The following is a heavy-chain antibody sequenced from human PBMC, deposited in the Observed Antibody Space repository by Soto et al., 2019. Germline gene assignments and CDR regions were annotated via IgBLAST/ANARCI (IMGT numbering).Heavy chain of an antibody. CDR2: INPDSGAT. D-gene: IGHD2-8*02. V-gene: IGHV1-2*02. Sequence: HEHLVQSGAEVKRPGASLKVSCKASGYSFTGYYIHWVRQAPGQGLEWMGWINPDSGATNYAQNLQVRVTLTSDTSISTVSMDLTSLTSDDTAGYYCARGDYGTGGYPFPYFDYWGQGTLVIDSS. CDR1: GYSFTGYY. CDR3: ARGDYGTGGYPFPYFDY. J-gene: IGHJ4*02.